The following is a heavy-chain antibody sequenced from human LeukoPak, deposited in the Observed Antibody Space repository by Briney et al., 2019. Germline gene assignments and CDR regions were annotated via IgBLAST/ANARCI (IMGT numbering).Heavy chain of an antibody. J-gene: IGHJ4*02. D-gene: IGHD3-3*02. CDR3: ARVRLADERAWAY. Sequence: RASVRVCCKASGYTFSDFYIHWVRQAPGQGLEYVGWITPKSGDTYSPQRFQGRVTMTRDASISTAYMELSSLRSDDTAVYFCARVRLADERAWAYWGQGTLVTVSS. CDR2: ITPKSGDT. CDR1: GYTFSDFY. V-gene: IGHV1-2*02.